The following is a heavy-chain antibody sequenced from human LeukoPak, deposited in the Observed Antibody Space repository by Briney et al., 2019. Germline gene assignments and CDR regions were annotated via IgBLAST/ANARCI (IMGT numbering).Heavy chain of an antibody. D-gene: IGHD3-22*01. CDR1: GGSFNAYY. CDR2: VHHSGGT. CDR3: ASHLSSVDAFDI. Sequence: SETLSRTCAIYGGSFNAYYWSWVRQPPGEGLEWIGVVHHSGGTDYNPSLKSRITISLDTSKNQFSLKLTSVTPADTAVYYCASHLSSVDAFDIWGQGTMVTVSS. J-gene: IGHJ3*02. V-gene: IGHV4-34*01.